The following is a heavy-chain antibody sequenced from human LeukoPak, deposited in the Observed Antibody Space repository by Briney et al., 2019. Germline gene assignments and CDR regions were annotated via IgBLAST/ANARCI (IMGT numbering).Heavy chain of an antibody. CDR3: AKDSGGYSYGLAFDY. J-gene: IGHJ4*02. CDR2: IRYDGSNK. D-gene: IGHD5-18*01. V-gene: IGHV3-30*02. CDR1: GFTFSSYG. Sequence: GGSLRLSCAASGFTFSSYGMHLVRQAPGKGLEWVAFIRYDGSNKYYADSVKGRFTISRDNSKNTLYLQMNSLRAEDTAVYYCAKDSGGYSYGLAFDYWGQGTLVTVSS.